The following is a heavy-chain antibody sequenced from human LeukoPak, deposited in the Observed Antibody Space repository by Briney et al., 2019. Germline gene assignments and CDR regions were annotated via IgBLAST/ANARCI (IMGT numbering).Heavy chain of an antibody. J-gene: IGHJ4*02. CDR2: ISSSGSTI. Sequence: GGSLRLSCAASGFTFSSYEMNWVRQAPGKGLEWVSYISSSGSTIYYADSVKGRFTISRDNAKNSLYLQMNSLRAEDTAVYYCARSYWGDFHYWGQGTLVAVSS. D-gene: IGHD1-26*01. V-gene: IGHV3-48*03. CDR3: ARSYWGDFHY. CDR1: GFTFSSYE.